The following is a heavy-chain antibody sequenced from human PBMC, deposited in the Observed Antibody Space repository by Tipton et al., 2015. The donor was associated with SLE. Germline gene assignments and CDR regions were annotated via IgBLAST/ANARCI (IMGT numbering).Heavy chain of an antibody. CDR1: GYSISSGFY. J-gene: IGHJ4*02. CDR3: ARDLGVGATFSDY. D-gene: IGHD1-26*01. CDR2: IYHSGST. V-gene: IGHV4-38-2*02. Sequence: TLSLTCTVSGYSISSGFYWGWIRQPPGKGLEWIGNIYHSGSTFYNPSLKSRVTISVDTSKNQFSLKLSSVTAADTAVYYCARDLGVGATFSDYWGQGTLVTVSS.